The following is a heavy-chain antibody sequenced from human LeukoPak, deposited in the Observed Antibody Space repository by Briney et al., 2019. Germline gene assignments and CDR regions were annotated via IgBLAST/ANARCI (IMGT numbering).Heavy chain of an antibody. CDR1: GFTFSSYA. Sequence: GGSLRLSCAASGFTFSSYAMSWVRQAPGKGLEWVSILYSDGATYYADSVKGRFTISRDNSRSTLYLQMNSLRAEDTAVYFCARVAYYRVTADQITDAFDVWGHGTVVTVSS. J-gene: IGHJ3*01. CDR3: ARVAYYRVTADQITDAFDV. CDR2: LYSDGAT. V-gene: IGHV3-66*01. D-gene: IGHD2-21*02.